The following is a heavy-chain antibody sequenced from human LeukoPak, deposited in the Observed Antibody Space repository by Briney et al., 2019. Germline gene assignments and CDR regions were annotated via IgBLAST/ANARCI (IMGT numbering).Heavy chain of an antibody. Sequence: ASVKVSCKASGGTFSSYAISWVRQAPGQGLEWMGRIIPILGTANYAQKFQGRVTITTDESTSTAYMELSSLRSEDTAVYYCARVMYYDSSGLDYAFDIWGQGTMVTVS. V-gene: IGHV1-69*11. D-gene: IGHD3-22*01. CDR1: GGTFSSYA. J-gene: IGHJ3*02. CDR2: IIPILGTA. CDR3: ARVMYYDSSGLDYAFDI.